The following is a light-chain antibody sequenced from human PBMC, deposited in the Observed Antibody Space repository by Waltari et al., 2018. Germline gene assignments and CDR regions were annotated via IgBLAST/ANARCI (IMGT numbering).Light chain of an antibody. CDR3: AAWDDTLNGYV. V-gene: IGLV1-44*01. CDR1: SSNIGTNP. Sequence: QSVLTQPPSTSGTPGQRVTISCSGSSSNIGTNPVNWYQHLPGTAPKLLIYSNNRRPSGDPGRFAGSKSGTSASLAISGLQSEDEADYYCAAWDDTLNGYVFGTGTKVTVL. J-gene: IGLJ1*01. CDR2: SNN.